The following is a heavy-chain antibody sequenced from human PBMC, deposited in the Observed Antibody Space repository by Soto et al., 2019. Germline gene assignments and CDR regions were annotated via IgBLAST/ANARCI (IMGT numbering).Heavy chain of an antibody. CDR3: ARGGAIAAAGLYYYYYYGMDV. Sequence: QVQLVESGGGVVQPGRSLRLSCAASGFTFSSYGMHWVRQAPGKGLEWVAVIWYDGSNKYYADSVKGRFTISRDNSKNTLYLQMNSLRAEDTAVYYCARGGAIAAAGLYYYYYYGMDVWGQGTTVTVSS. CDR1: GFTFSSYG. J-gene: IGHJ6*02. CDR2: IWYDGSNK. V-gene: IGHV3-33*01. D-gene: IGHD6-13*01.